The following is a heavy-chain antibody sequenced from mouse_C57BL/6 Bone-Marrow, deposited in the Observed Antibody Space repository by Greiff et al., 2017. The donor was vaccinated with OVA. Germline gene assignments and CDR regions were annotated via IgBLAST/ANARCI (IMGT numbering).Heavy chain of an antibody. CDR1: GFTFSDYY. J-gene: IGHJ4*01. D-gene: IGHD2-1*01. Sequence: EVQVVESGGGLVQPGGSLKLSCAASGFTFSDYYMYWVRQTPEKRLEWVAYISNGGGSTYYPDTVKGRFTISRDNAKNTLYLQMSRLKSEDTAMYYCARRYGNGVDYWGQGTSVTVSS. V-gene: IGHV5-12*01. CDR2: ISNGGGST. CDR3: ARRYGNGVDY.